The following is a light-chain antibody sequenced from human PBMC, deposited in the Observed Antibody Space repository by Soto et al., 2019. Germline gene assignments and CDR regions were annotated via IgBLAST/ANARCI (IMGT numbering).Light chain of an antibody. J-gene: IGKJ1*01. CDR1: QSVSSSY. V-gene: IGKV3-20*01. Sequence: EIVLTQSPGTLSLSPGERATLSCRASQSVSSSYLAWYQQKPGQAPRLLIYDTSSRATGIPDRFSGSGSGTDFTLAISRLEPEDFAVYYCQQCGNSPSFGQGTKVELK. CDR3: QQCGNSPS. CDR2: DTS.